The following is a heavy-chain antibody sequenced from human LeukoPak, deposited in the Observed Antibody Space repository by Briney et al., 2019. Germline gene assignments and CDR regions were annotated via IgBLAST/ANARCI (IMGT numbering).Heavy chain of an antibody. CDR3: TSSGWNDEDY. CDR1: GFTFSGSA. D-gene: IGHD1-1*01. Sequence: GGSLRLSCAASGFTFSGSAMHWVRQASGKGLEWVGRIRSKANSYATAYAASVKGRFTISRDDSKNTAYLQMNSLKTEDTAVYYCTSSGWNDEDYWGQGTLVTVSS. V-gene: IGHV3-73*01. CDR2: IRSKANSYAT. J-gene: IGHJ4*02.